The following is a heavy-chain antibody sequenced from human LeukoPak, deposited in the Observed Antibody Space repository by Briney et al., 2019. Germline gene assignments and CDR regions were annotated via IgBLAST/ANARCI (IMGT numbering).Heavy chain of an antibody. CDR3: ARVFYHRSFDI. CDR1: GGSISSGSYY. J-gene: IGHJ3*02. D-gene: IGHD1-14*01. Sequence: PSQTLSLTCTVSGGSISSGSYYWSWIRQPAGKGLEWIGRIYTSGSTNYNPSLKSRVTISVDASKNQFSLKLSSVTAADTVVYYCARVFYHRSFDIWGQGTMVTVSS. CDR2: IYTSGST. V-gene: IGHV4-61*02.